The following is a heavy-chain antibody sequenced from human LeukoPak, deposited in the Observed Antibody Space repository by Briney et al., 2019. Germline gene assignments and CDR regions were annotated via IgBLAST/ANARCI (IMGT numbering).Heavy chain of an antibody. V-gene: IGHV3-53*01. J-gene: IGHJ4*02. Sequence: GGSLRLSCSVSEFIVTDHYMSWVRQAPGKGLEWVSVTYPGGVTYLADSVKGRFSISRDNSKNTLYLQMNSLRAEDTAVYYCAKGGVATINFDYWGQGTLVTVSS. CDR3: AKGGVATINFDY. CDR2: TYPGGVT. D-gene: IGHD5-12*01. CDR1: EFIVTDHY.